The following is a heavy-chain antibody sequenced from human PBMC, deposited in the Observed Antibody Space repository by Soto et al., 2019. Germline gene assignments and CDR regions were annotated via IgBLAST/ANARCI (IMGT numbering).Heavy chain of an antibody. CDR3: ARRGSGTNSIDY. V-gene: IGHV3-33*01. CDR2: IWHDGSYK. J-gene: IGHJ4*02. CDR1: GFTFRNYG. Sequence: GGSLRLSCAASGFTFRNYGMHWVRQAPGKGLEWVAVIWHDGSYKYYGESVKGRFSISRDNSKNTLYLQINSLRAEDTAVYYCARRGSGTNSIDYWGQGTLVTVS. D-gene: IGHD1-26*01.